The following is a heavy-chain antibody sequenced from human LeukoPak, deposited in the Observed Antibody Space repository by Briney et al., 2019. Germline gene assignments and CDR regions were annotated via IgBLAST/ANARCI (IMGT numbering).Heavy chain of an antibody. D-gene: IGHD5-12*01. V-gene: IGHV4-59*01. CDR2: IYYSGST. J-gene: IGHJ5*02. Sequence: SETLSLTCTVSGGSISSYYWSWIRQPPGKGLEWIGYIYYSGSTNYNPSLKSRVTISVDTSKNQFSLKLSSVTAADTTVYYCARVSGYSQNWFDPWGQGTLVTVSS. CDR3: ARVSGYSQNWFDP. CDR1: GGSISSYY.